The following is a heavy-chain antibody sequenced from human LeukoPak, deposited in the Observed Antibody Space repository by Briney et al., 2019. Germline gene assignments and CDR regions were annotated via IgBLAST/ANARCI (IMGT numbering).Heavy chain of an antibody. J-gene: IGHJ4*02. D-gene: IGHD6-6*01. V-gene: IGHV3-43*01. CDR1: GFTFDDYT. Sequence: GGSLRLSWAASGFTFDDYTMHWVRQAPGKGLEWVSLISWDGGSTYYADSVKGRFTISRDNAKNSLYLQMNSLRAEDTAVYYCARGESAYSSSDDDFDYWGQGTLVTVSS. CDR2: ISWDGGST. CDR3: ARGESAYSSSDDDFDY.